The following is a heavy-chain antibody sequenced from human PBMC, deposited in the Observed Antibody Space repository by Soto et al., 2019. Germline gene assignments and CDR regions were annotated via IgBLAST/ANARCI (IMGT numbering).Heavy chain of an antibody. CDR3: ARGRFLPAAPSGGY. Sequence: PGGSLRLSCAASGFTFSDYSMNWVRQAPGKGLEWVSYISSSSTTIYYADSVKGRFTISRDNAKNSLYLQMNSLRAEDTAVYYCARGRFLPAAPSGGYWGQGTLVTVSS. CDR2: ISSSSTTI. J-gene: IGHJ4*02. D-gene: IGHD2-2*01. V-gene: IGHV3-48*04. CDR1: GFTFSDYS.